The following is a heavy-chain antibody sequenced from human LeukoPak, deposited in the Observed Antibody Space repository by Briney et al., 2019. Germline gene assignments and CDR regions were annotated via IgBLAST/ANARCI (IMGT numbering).Heavy chain of an antibody. J-gene: IGHJ4*02. CDR3: ARGPSTYYDSSGYYH. CDR2: IYYSGST. CDR1: GGSISSYY. V-gene: IGHV4-59*01. D-gene: IGHD3-22*01. Sequence: KPSETLSLTCTVSGGSISSYYWSWIRQPPGKGLEWIGYIYYSGSTNYNPSLKSRVTISVDTSKNQFSLKLSSVTAAGTAVYYCARGPSTYYDSSGYYHWGQGTLVTVSS.